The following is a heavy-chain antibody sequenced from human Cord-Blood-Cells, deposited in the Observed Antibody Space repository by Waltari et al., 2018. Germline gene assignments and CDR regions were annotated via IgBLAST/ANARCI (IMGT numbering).Heavy chain of an antibody. CDR2: IYHSGSH. CDR3: ARVTLYRWYYFDY. J-gene: IGHJ4*02. D-gene: IGHD3-16*02. Sequence: QVQLQESGPGLVKPSETLSLTCAVSGYSISSGYYWGWIREPPGKGLEWIGSIYHSGSHYYNPSLKSRVTISVDTSKNQFSLKLSSVTAADTAVYYCARVTLYRWYYFDYWGQGTLVTVSS. V-gene: IGHV4-38-2*01. CDR1: GYSISSGYY.